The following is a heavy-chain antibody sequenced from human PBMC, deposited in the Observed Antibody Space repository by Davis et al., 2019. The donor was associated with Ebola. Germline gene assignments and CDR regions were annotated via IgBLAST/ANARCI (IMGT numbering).Heavy chain of an antibody. CDR3: AKGYSSGWYLGYFDY. D-gene: IGHD6-19*01. Sequence: SQTLSLTCAVYGVSFSGYYWSWIRQPPGKGLEWIGEINHSGSTNYNPSLKSRVTISVDTSKNQFSLQPNSVTAADTAVYYCAKGYSSGWYLGYFDYWGQGTLVTVSS. V-gene: IGHV4-34*01. CDR2: INHSGST. CDR1: GVSFSGYY. J-gene: IGHJ4*02.